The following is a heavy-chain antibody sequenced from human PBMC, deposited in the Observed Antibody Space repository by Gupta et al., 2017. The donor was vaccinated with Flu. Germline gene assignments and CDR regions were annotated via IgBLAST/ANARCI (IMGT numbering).Heavy chain of an antibody. V-gene: IGHV3-15*01. D-gene: IGHD4-17*01. CDR3: CYGHYRDF. Sequence: SNGWMSWVRQAPGKGLEWVGRIKSKTDGGTIDYAAPVQGRFTISRGDSENMLYLKMNSLVTEDSALYYFCYGHYRDFCGAGTMV. J-gene: IGHJ4*02. CDR2: IKSKTDGGTI. CDR1: SNGW.